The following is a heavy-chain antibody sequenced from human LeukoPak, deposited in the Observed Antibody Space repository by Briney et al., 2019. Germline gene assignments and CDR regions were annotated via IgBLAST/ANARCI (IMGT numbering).Heavy chain of an antibody. D-gene: IGHD3-10*01. CDR2: IYYSGST. CDR1: GGSISSYY. V-gene: IGHV4-59*01. Sequence: SETLSLTCTVSGGSISSYYWSWIRQPPGKGLEWIGYIYYSGSTNYNPSLKSRVTISVDTSKNQLSLKLSSVTAADTAVYYCARGNSLWFGETHNWFDPWGQGTLVTVSS. J-gene: IGHJ5*02. CDR3: ARGNSLWFGETHNWFDP.